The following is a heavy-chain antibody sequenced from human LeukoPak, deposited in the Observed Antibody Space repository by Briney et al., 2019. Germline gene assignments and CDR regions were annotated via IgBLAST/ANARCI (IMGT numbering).Heavy chain of an antibody. J-gene: IGHJ3*02. CDR1: GFTFSSFT. CDR3: ARVAATATGAYDI. Sequence: PGGSLRLPCAASGFTFSSFTMNWARQVPGKGLEWISYISLGNSTMFYADSVKGRFTISRDNAKNSLYLQMNSLRVEDTAVYYCARVAATATGAYDIWGQGTMVTVSS. CDR2: ISLGNSTM. V-gene: IGHV3-48*01. D-gene: IGHD2-21*02.